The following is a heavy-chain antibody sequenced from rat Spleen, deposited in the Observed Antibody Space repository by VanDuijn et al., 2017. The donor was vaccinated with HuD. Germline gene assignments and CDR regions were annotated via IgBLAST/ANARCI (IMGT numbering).Heavy chain of an antibody. J-gene: IGHJ2*01. CDR1: GFTFSSYW. D-gene: IGHD4-3*01. CDR3: AKEISRGTEVDY. CDR2: INTDGTST. V-gene: IGHV5-58*01. Sequence: EVQLVETGGGLVQPGKSLKLSCVASGFTFSSYWMYWVRQAPGKGLEWVSSINTDGTSTYYPDSVKGRFTISRDNAENTVYLKMNSLRSEDTATYYCAKEISRGTEVDYWGQGVMVTVSS.